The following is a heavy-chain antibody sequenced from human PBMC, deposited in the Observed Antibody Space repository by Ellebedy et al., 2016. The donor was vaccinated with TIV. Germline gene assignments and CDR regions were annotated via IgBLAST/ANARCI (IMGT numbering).Heavy chain of an antibody. D-gene: IGHD3-22*01. Sequence: SETLSLXXAVSGGSISSSNWWSWVRQPPGKGLEWIGEIYHSGSTNYNPSLKSRVTISVDTSKNQFSLKLSSVTAADTAVYYCARKVVVITSWYFDLWGRGTLVTVSS. CDR1: GGSISSSNW. CDR3: ARKVVVITSWYFDL. CDR2: IYHSGST. V-gene: IGHV4-4*02. J-gene: IGHJ2*01.